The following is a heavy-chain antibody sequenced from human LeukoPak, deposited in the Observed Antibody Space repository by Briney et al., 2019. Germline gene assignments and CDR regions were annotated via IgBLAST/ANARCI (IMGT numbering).Heavy chain of an antibody. V-gene: IGHV4-31*03. CDR3: AREVYDFWSGYRGPHYYMDV. D-gene: IGHD3-3*01. CDR2: IYYSGNT. J-gene: IGHJ6*03. Sequence: ASETLSLTCTVSGGSISSGGYYWSWIRQHPGKGLEWIGYIYYSGNTYYNPSLKSRVTISVDTSKNQFSLKLSSVTAADTAVYYCAREVYDFWSGYRGPHYYMDVWGKGTTVTVSS. CDR1: GGSISSGGYY.